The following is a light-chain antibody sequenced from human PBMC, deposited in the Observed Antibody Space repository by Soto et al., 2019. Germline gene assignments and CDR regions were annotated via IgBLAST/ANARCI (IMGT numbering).Light chain of an antibody. Sequence: EIVMTQSPATRSVSPGERATLSCRASQSVDSKLAWYQQKPGQGPRLLIYGASSRATGIPARFSGSGSGTEFTLTISSLQSEDFAVYYRQHYSTWLWTFGQGTKVEIK. CDR1: QSVDSK. CDR3: QHYSTWLWT. V-gene: IGKV3-15*01. CDR2: GAS. J-gene: IGKJ1*01.